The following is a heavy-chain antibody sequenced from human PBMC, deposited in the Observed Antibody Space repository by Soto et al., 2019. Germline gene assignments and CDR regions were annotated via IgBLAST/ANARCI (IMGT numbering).Heavy chain of an antibody. J-gene: IGHJ4*02. CDR2: IYWNEDK. CDR3: VHTVVVHTITGGHCVDC. Sequence: QITLEESGPPLVKPTQTLTLTCTFSAFSLSTNGVGVGWIRQPPGKPLEWLAVIYWNEDKRYSRSRKSRLSIAKDPSKNQVVLTMATMDPVDTATYYCVHTVVVHTITGGHCVDCWGPGILVTVS. V-gene: IGHV2-5*01. CDR1: AFSLSTNGVG. D-gene: IGHD2-15*01.